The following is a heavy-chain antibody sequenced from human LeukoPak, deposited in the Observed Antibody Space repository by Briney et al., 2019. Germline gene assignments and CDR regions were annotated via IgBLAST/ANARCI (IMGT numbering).Heavy chain of an antibody. J-gene: IGHJ5*02. V-gene: IGHV4-61*01. CDR2: IYYSGST. CDR1: GGSVSSGSYY. CDR3: ARNDYSNGWFDP. D-gene: IGHD4-11*01. Sequence: PSETLSLTCTVSGGSVSSGSYYWSWIRQPPGKGLEWIGYIYYSGSTNYNPSLKSRVTISVDTSKNQFSLKLSSVTAADTAVYYCARNDYSNGWFDPWGQGTLVTVSS.